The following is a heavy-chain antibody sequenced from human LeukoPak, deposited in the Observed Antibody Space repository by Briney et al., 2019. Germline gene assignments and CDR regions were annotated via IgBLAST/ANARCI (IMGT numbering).Heavy chain of an antibody. J-gene: IGHJ4*02. CDR1: GHTLTDLS. D-gene: IGHD2-15*01. CDR3: AAEGQWSLVHYFNS. Sequence: ASVTVSCKVSGHTLTDLSIHWVRQAPGKGLDWMGGFDPEDAGIIYAEKFQDRVTMTEDPSTDTAYLELSSLRSEDTAVYYCAAEGQWSLVHYFNSWGQGTLVTVSS. V-gene: IGHV1-24*01. CDR2: FDPEDAGI.